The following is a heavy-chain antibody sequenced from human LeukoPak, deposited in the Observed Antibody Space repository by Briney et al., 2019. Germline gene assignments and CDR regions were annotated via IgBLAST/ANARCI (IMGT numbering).Heavy chain of an antibody. Sequence: ASVKVSCKASGYTFTSYDINWVRQATGQGLEWMGWMNPNSGNTGYAQKFQGRVTMTRNTSISTAYMELSSLRSEDTAVYYCVRGRGIVVVPADLEGDYMDVWGKGTTVTISS. V-gene: IGHV1-8*01. CDR3: VRGRGIVVVPADLEGDYMDV. CDR1: GYTFTSYD. D-gene: IGHD2-2*01. CDR2: MNPNSGNT. J-gene: IGHJ6*03.